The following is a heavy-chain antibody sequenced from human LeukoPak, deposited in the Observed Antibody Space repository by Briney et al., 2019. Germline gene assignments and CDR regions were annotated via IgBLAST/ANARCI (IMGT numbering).Heavy chain of an antibody. V-gene: IGHV1-18*01. Sequence: ASVKVSCKASGYTFTNYDINWVRQAPGQGLEWMGWISAYNGNTNYAQKLQGRVTMTTDTSTSTAYMGLRSLRSDDTAVYYCARGDSSGWTGGWFDPWGQGTLVTVSS. CDR3: ARGDSSGWTGGWFDP. CDR2: ISAYNGNT. J-gene: IGHJ5*02. CDR1: GYTFTNYD. D-gene: IGHD6-19*01.